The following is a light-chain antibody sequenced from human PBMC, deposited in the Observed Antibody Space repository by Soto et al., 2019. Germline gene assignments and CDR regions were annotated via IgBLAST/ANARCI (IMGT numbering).Light chain of an antibody. CDR1: KNDIGGYNY. CDR2: EVI. Sequence: QSALTQPPSASGSPGQSVTISCSGTKNDIGGYNYVSWYQQHPGKAPKLMIYEVINRPSGVSSRFSGSKSGNTASLTISGLQAEDEADYYCTSHSRSSTLVFGGGTKLTVL. J-gene: IGLJ2*01. V-gene: IGLV2-14*01. CDR3: TSHSRSSTLV.